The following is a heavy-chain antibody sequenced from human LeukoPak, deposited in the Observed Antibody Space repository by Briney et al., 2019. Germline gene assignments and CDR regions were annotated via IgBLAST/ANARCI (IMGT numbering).Heavy chain of an antibody. CDR3: ARDRYYYDSSGYSNFDY. V-gene: IGHV1-2*02. CDR2: INPNSGGT. J-gene: IGHJ4*02. D-gene: IGHD3-22*01. CDR1: GYTFTGYY. Sequence: GASVKVSCKASGYTFTGYYMHWVRQAPGQGLEWMGWINPNSGGTNYAQKFQGRFTMTRDTSISTAYMELSRLRSDDTAVYYCARDRYYYDSSGYSNFDYWGQGTLVTVSS.